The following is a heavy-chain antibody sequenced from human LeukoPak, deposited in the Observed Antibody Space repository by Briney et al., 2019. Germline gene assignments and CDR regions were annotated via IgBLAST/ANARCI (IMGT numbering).Heavy chain of an antibody. Sequence: GGSLRLSCAASGFTFSSYAMSWVRQAPGKGLEWVSAISGSGGSTYYADSAKGRFTISRDNSKNTLYLQMNSLRAEDTAVYYCAKGCTMILVGDRFDPWGQGTLVTVSS. CDR1: GFTFSSYA. J-gene: IGHJ5*02. CDR3: AKGCTMILVGDRFDP. V-gene: IGHV3-23*01. D-gene: IGHD3-22*01. CDR2: ISGSGGST.